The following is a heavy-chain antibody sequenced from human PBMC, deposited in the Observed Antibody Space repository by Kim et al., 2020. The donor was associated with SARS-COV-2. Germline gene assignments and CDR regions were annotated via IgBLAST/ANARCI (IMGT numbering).Heavy chain of an antibody. Sequence: SYNPSPKSRVNISVDTSKNQFSLKLSSVTAADTAVYYCARSGTSTWSEDYWGQGTLVTVSS. D-gene: IGHD6-13*01. V-gene: IGHV4-59*01. CDR3: ARSGTSTWSEDY. J-gene: IGHJ4*02.